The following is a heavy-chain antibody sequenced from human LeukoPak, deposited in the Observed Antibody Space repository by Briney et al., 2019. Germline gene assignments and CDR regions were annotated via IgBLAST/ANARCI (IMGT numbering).Heavy chain of an antibody. J-gene: IGHJ6*02. CDR3: AKGITMVRGVINYYYGMDV. D-gene: IGHD3-10*01. V-gene: IGHV3-9*01. CDR2: ISWNSGNI. CDR1: GFTFDDYA. Sequence: GRSLRLSCAASGFTFDDYAMHWVRQAPGKGLEWVSGISWNSGNIGYADSVKGRFTISRDNAKNSLYLQMNSLRAEDTALYYCAKGITMVRGVINYYYGMDVWGQGTTVTVSS.